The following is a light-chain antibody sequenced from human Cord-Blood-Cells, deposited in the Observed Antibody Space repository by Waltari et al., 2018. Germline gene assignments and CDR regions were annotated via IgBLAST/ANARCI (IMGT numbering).Light chain of an antibody. CDR2: GAS. V-gene: IGKV3-15*01. Sequence: EIVMTQSPATLSVSPGERATLSCRAIQRVSRNLAWYQQKPGKAPRPLLYGASTRATGIPARFSGSGSGTEFTLTISSRQSEDFAVYYGQQYNNWPRYSFGQGTKLEIK. J-gene: IGKJ2*03. CDR1: QRVSRN. CDR3: QQYNNWPRYS.